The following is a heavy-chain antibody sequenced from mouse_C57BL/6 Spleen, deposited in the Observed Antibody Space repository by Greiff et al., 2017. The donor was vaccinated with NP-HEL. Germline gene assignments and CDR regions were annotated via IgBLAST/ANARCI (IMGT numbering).Heavy chain of an antibody. CDR3: ARSNYYDTDY. CDR1: GYTFTSYW. V-gene: IGHV1-64*01. Sequence: VQLQESGAELVKPGASVKLSCKASGYTFTSYWMHWVKQRPGQGLEWIGMIHPNSGSTNYNEKFKSKATLTVDKSSSTAYMQLSSLTSEDSAVYYCARSNYYDTDYWGQGTTLTVSS. CDR2: IHPNSGST. J-gene: IGHJ2*01. D-gene: IGHD2-4*01.